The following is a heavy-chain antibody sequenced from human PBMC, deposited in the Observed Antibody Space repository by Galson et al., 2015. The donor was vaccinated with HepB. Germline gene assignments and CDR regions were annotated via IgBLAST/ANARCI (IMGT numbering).Heavy chain of an antibody. Sequence: TLSLTCTVSGGSISSYYWSWIRQPPGKGLEWIGYIYYSGSTNYNPSLKSRVTISVDTSKNQFSLKLSSVTAADTAVYYCARDDYGGTRYWGQGTLVTVSS. CDR1: GGSISSYY. J-gene: IGHJ4*02. CDR2: IYYSGST. V-gene: IGHV4-59*01. CDR3: ARDDYGGTRY. D-gene: IGHD4-23*01.